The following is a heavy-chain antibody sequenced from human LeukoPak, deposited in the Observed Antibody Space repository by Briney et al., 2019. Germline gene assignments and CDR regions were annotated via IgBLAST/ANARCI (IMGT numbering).Heavy chain of an antibody. J-gene: IGHJ3*02. CDR1: GFTFSSYG. CDR3: AKDLRQWLSGGAFDI. Sequence: GGSLRLSCAASGFTFSSYGMHWVRQAPGKGLEWVAVISYDGSNKYYADSVKGRFTISRDNSKNTLYLQMNSLRAEDTAVYYCAKDLRQWLSGGAFDIWGQGTMVTVSS. D-gene: IGHD6-19*01. V-gene: IGHV3-30*18. CDR2: ISYDGSNK.